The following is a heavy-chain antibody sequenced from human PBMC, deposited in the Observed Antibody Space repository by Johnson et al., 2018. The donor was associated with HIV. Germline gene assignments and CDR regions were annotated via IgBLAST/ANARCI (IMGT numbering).Heavy chain of an antibody. CDR3: ARGLWLTPDVFDV. J-gene: IGHJ3*01. CDR1: GFTFSTYA. D-gene: IGHD6-19*01. V-gene: IGHV3-30-3*01. Sequence: QEQLVESGGGLVQPGRSLRLSCAASGFTFSTYAMHWVRQAPGKGLEWVAVISYDGSNKYYADSVKGRFTISRDNSKNTLYLQMNSLRAEDTAVYYCARGLWLTPDVFDVWGQGTMVTVSS. CDR2: ISYDGSNK.